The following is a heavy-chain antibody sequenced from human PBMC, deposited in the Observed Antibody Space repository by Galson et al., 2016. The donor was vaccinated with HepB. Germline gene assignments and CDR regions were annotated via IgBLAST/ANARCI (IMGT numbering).Heavy chain of an antibody. Sequence: SETLSLTCTVSGGSINNYPWGWIRQPPEKGLEWIGSIYDNGNTYYNPSLRSRLTMSVDTSKNQFSLKLSSVTAADTAVYYCASVTTVTTGHAFDIWGQGTMVTVSS. J-gene: IGHJ3*02. CDR2: IYDNGNT. CDR3: ASVTTVTTGHAFDI. D-gene: IGHD4-11*01. V-gene: IGHV4-59*12. CDR1: GGSINNYP.